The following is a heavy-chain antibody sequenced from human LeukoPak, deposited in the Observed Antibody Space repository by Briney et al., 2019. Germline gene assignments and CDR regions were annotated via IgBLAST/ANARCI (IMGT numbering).Heavy chain of an antibody. J-gene: IGHJ4*02. CDR3: ARLSRYYDRSGYFFDDY. CDR2: INHSGST. V-gene: IGHV4-34*01. D-gene: IGHD3-22*01. Sequence: PSETLSLTCAVYGGSFSGYYWSWIRQPPGKGLEWIGEINHSGSTNYNPSLKSRVTISVDTSKNQFSLKLSSVTAADTAVYYCARLSRYYDRSGYFFDDYWGQGTLATVSS. CDR1: GGSFSGYY.